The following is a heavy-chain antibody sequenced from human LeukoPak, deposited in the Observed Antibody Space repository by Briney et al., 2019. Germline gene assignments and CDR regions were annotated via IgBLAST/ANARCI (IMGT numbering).Heavy chain of an antibody. D-gene: IGHD2-15*01. V-gene: IGHV3-23*01. J-gene: IGHJ5*02. CDR3: AKDRDDPIVGTLDP. Sequence: GGSLRLSCAASGFTFSSYAMSWVRQAPGKGLEWVSSISDSGGRTYYADSVKGRFTISRDNSKNTLYLQMNSLRAEDTAVYYCAKDRDDPIVGTLDPWGQGTLVTVSS. CDR1: GFTFSSYA. CDR2: ISDSGGRT.